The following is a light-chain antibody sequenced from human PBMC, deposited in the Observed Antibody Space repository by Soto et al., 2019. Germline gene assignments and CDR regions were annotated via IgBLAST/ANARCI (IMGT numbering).Light chain of an antibody. V-gene: IGKV1-39*01. CDR3: QQSYSSPLSLT. J-gene: IGKJ4*01. CDR1: QSISTY. Sequence: DIQMTQSPSSQSASVGDRVTITCRASQSISTYLNWYQQKPGQAPKVLIYAASSLQSGVPSRFSGSGSGTDFTLTISSLQPEDFATYYCQQSYSSPLSLTFGGGTKVDIK. CDR2: AAS.